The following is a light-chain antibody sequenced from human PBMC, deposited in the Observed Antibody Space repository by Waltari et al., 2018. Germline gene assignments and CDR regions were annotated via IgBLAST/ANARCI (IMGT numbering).Light chain of an antibody. J-gene: IGKJ4*01. V-gene: IGKV1-12*01. CDR1: QDVSTW. CDR2: GST. CDR3: QQTDSFPLT. Sequence: DIQMTQSPSSVSASVGDRVTISCRASQDVSTWVAWYQQKPGKPPKLLIHGSTTLQSGVPSRFSGSGSGTDFTLTINGLQPDDFASYICQQTDSFPLTFGGGTKMDIK.